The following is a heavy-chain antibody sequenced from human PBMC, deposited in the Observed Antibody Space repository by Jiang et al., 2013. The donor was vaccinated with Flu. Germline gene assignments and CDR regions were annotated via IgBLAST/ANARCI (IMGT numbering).Heavy chain of an antibody. CDR2: TRNKANNYTT. D-gene: IGHD3-22*01. CDR3: ARPYYYDSSGYYYVGGFDY. V-gene: IGHV3-72*01. Sequence: WVGRTRNKANNYTTEYAASVKGRFTISRDDSKNSLYLQMNSLKTEDTAVYYCARPYYYDSSGYYYVGGFDYWGQGTLVTVSS. J-gene: IGHJ4*02.